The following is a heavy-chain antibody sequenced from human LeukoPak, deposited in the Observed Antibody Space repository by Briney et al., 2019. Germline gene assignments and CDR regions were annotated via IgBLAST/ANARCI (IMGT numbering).Heavy chain of an antibody. CDR2: IRYDGSNK. J-gene: IGHJ4*02. Sequence: GGSLRLSCAASGFTFSSYGMHWVRQAPGKRLEWVAFIRYDGSNKYYADSVKGRFTISRDNSKNTLYLQMNSLRAEDTAVYYCAKIGAVAGHFDYWGQGTLVTVSS. CDR3: AKIGAVAGHFDY. CDR1: GFTFSSYG. D-gene: IGHD6-19*01. V-gene: IGHV3-30*02.